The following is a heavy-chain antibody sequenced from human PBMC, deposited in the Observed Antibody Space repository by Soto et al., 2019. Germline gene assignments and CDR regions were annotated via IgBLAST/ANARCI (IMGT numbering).Heavy chain of an antibody. D-gene: IGHD6-13*01. CDR3: ARVGHYSSSRYDAFDI. CDR1: GGTFSSYA. Sequence: QVQLVQSGAEVEKPGSSVKVSCKASGGTFSSYAISWVRQAPGQGLEWMGGSIPIFGTANYAQKFQGRVTITADESASTAYMELSSLRYEDTAVYYCARVGHYSSSRYDAFDIWGQGTMVTVSS. V-gene: IGHV1-69*01. J-gene: IGHJ3*02. CDR2: SIPIFGTA.